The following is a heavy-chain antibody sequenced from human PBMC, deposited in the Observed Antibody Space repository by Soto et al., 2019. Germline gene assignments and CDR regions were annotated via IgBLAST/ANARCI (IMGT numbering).Heavy chain of an antibody. CDR1: GGSIISGGYS. CDR3: ARSKYYYYYGMDV. CDR2: IYHSGST. J-gene: IGHJ6*02. Sequence: SETLSLTCAVSGGSIISGGYSWSWIRQPPGKGLEWIGYIYHSGSTYYNPSLKSRVTISVDRSKNQFSLKLSSVTAADTAVYYCARSKYYYYYGMDVWGQGTTVTVSS. V-gene: IGHV4-30-2*01.